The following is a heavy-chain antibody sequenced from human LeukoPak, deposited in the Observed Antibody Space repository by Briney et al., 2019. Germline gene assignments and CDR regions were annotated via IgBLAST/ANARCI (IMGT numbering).Heavy chain of an antibody. Sequence: GGSLRLSCAASGFTFSSYAMHWVRQAPGKGLEWVAVISYDGSNKYYADSVKGRFTISRDNSKNTLYLQMNSLRAEDTAVYCCAKPSIGLDYWGQGTLVTVSS. D-gene: IGHD2-15*01. CDR3: AKPSIGLDY. CDR2: ISYDGSNK. V-gene: IGHV3-30*04. CDR1: GFTFSSYA. J-gene: IGHJ4*02.